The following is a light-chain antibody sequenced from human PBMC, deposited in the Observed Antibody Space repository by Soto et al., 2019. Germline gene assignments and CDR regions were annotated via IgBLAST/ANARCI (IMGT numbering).Light chain of an antibody. Sequence: QSVLTQPPSASGTPGQRVTISCSGSGSNIGSHDVYWYQHLPGTAPKVLIYRNDQRPSGVPDRFSASRSGTSASPAISGLRSEDEADYYCVAWDDSLSGRVFGGGTKLTVL. J-gene: IGLJ3*02. CDR1: GSNIGSHD. CDR2: RND. CDR3: VAWDDSLSGRV. V-gene: IGLV1-47*02.